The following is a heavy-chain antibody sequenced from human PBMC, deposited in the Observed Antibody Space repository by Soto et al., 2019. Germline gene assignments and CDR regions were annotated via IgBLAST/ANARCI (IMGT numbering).Heavy chain of an antibody. CDR3: ARTTTIGHYYGMDV. D-gene: IGHD4-4*01. CDR2: NYYSGST. V-gene: IGHV4-59*01. CDR1: GGSISSYY. J-gene: IGHJ6*02. Sequence: SETLSLTCTVSGGSISSYYWSWIRQPPGKGLEWIGYNYYSGSTNYNPSLKSRVTISVDTSKNQFSLKLSSVTAADTAVYYCARTTTIGHYYGMDVWGQGTTVTVSS.